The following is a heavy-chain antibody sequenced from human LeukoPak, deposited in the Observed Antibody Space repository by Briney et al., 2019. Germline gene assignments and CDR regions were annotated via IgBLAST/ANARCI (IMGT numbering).Heavy chain of an antibody. V-gene: IGHV4-59*01. CDR3: ARSRGSSGAFDI. J-gene: IGHJ3*02. Sequence: PSETLSLTCTVSGGSISSYYWSWIRQPPGKGLEWIGYIYYSGSTNYNPSLKSRVTISVDTSKNQFSLKLSSVTAADTAVYYCARSRGSSGAFDIWGQGTMVTVSS. CDR2: IYYSGST. CDR1: GGSISSYY.